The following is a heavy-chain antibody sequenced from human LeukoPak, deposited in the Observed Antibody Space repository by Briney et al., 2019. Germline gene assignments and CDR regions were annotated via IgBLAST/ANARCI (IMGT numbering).Heavy chain of an antibody. V-gene: IGHV3-30-3*01. Sequence: PGRSLRLSCAASGFTFSTYAVHWVRQAPGKGLEWVAIISDDGSRTYYSNSVKGRFTISRDNSRNTLYLQMDSLRPEDTAVYYCARGNGPGSFLIDYWGQETLVTVSS. D-gene: IGHD3-10*01. CDR3: ARGNGPGSFLIDY. J-gene: IGHJ4*02. CDR1: GFTFSTYA. CDR2: ISDDGSRT.